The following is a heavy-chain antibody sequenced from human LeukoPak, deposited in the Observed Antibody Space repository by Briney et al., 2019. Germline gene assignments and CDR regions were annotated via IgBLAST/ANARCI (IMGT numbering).Heavy chain of an antibody. D-gene: IGHD2-2*01. V-gene: IGHV3-7*01. CDR3: ARPRGRGSARCNNFDS. Sequence: GGSLRLSCVVSGFDFSGFSMSWVRQAPGKGLEWVAIMEEYGSYIFYVDSVKGRFIISRDNARNSLYLQMNNLRAEDTAVYYCARPRGRGSARCNNFDSWGQGTLVTVSS. CDR1: GFDFSGFS. J-gene: IGHJ4*02. CDR2: MEEYGSYI.